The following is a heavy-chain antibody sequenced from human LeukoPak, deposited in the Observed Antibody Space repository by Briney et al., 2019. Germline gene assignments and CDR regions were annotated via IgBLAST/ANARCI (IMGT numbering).Heavy chain of an antibody. J-gene: IGHJ2*01. CDR3: ARDLGPSLGPAAFDWYFDL. CDR1: VYTFTGYY. D-gene: IGHD2-2*01. Sequence: ASVKVSCKASVYTFTGYYMHWVRQAPGQGLERMGWINPNSGGTNYAQKFQGRVTMTRDTSISTAYMELSRLRSDDTAVYYCARDLGPSLGPAAFDWYFDLWGRGTLVTVSS. CDR2: INPNSGGT. V-gene: IGHV1-2*02.